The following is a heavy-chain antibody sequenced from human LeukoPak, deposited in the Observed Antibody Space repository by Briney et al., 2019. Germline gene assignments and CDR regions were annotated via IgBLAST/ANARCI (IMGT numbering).Heavy chain of an antibody. CDR2: ISWNSGSI. J-gene: IGHJ6*03. Sequence: ALRLSCAASGFTFDDYAMHWVRQAPGKGLEWVSGISWNSGSIGYADSVKGRFTISRDNAKNSLYLQMNSLRTDDTALYYCAKGLGVVGYMDVWGKGTTVTISS. V-gene: IGHV3-9*01. D-gene: IGHD2-15*01. CDR1: GFTFDDYA. CDR3: AKGLGVVGYMDV.